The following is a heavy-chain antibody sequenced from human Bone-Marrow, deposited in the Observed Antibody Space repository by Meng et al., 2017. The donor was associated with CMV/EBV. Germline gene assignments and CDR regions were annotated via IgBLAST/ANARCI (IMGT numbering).Heavy chain of an antibody. V-gene: IGHV4-34*01. CDR3: ARGPGNYDFWSGYYSYYYYGMDV. CDR2: INHSGST. Sequence: ETLSLTFAVYGGSFSGYYWSWIRQPPGKGLEWIGEINHSGSTNYNPSLKSRVTISVDTSKNQFSLKLSSVTAADTAVYYCARGPGNYDFWSGYYSYYYYGMDVWGQGTTVTVSS. D-gene: IGHD3-3*01. J-gene: IGHJ6*02. CDR1: GGSFSGYY.